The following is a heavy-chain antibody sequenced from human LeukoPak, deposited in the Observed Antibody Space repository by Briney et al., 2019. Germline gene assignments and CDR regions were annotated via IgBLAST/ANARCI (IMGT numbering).Heavy chain of an antibody. D-gene: IGHD3-16*01. CDR1: GYTFTSYA. CDR3: ARVEGADYDYVWGSYSGIFDY. V-gene: IGHV7-4-1*02. CDR2: INTNTGNP. J-gene: IGHJ4*02. Sequence: ASVKVSCKASGYTFTSYAMNWVRQAPGQGLEWMGWINTNTGNPTYAQGITGRFVFSLDTSVSTAYLQISSLKAEDTAVYYCARVEGADYDYVWGSYSGIFDYWGQGTLVTVSS.